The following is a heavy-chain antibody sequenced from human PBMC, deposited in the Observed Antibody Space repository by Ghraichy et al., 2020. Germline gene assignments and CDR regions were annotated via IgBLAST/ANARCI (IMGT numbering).Heavy chain of an antibody. CDR3: VRDGVSPMVEFDL. J-gene: IGHJ4*02. CDR1: GFTLSSYS. V-gene: IGHV3-21*06. CDR2: ISGDSIYI. Sequence: GGSLRLSCAASGFTLSSYSMNWVRQTPGKGPEWVSSISGDSIYIYYADSVTGRFTISRDNAKNSLYLQMNSLRVDDTAVYYCVRDGVSPMVEFDLWGQGTRVTVSS. D-gene: IGHD4/OR15-4a*01.